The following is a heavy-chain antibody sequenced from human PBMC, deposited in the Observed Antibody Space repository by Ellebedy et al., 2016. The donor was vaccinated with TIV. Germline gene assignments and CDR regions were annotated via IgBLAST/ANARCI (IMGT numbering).Heavy chain of an antibody. CDR3: ARSRTVRGVIFRYYGMDV. CDR2: INHSGST. J-gene: IGHJ6*02. V-gene: IGHV4-34*01. Sequence: SETLSLXCAVYGGSFSGYYWSWIRQPPGKGLEWIGEINHSGSTNYNPSLKSRVTTSVDTSKNQFSLKLSSVTAADTAVYYCARSRTVRGVIFRYYGMDVWGQGTTVTVSS. D-gene: IGHD3-10*01. CDR1: GGSFSGYY.